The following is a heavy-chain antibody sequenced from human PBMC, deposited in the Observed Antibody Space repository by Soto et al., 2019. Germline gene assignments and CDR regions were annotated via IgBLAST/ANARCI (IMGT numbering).Heavy chain of an antibody. CDR2: IYYSGST. V-gene: IGHV4-59*01. J-gene: IGHJ5*02. Sequence: PSETLSLTCTVSGGSISSYYWSWIRQPPGKGLEWIGYIYYSGSTNYNPSLKSRVTISVDTSKNQFSLKLSSVTAADTAVYYCASHTSTFGVGRNWFDPWGQGTLVTVSS. D-gene: IGHD3-3*02. CDR3: ASHTSTFGVGRNWFDP. CDR1: GGSISSYY.